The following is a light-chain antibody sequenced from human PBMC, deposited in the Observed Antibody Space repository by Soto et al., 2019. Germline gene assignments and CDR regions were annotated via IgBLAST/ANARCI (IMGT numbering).Light chain of an antibody. CDR1: QSVTRSA. Sequence: EIVLTHSPATVSLSPGERATLSCRASQSVTRSALAWDRQQPGQAPRLLIYGASRRATGIPDRFSGSGSGTDFTLTISRLEPEDFAVFYCQRYGSSPLITFGRGTRLEIK. CDR2: GAS. V-gene: IGKV3-20*01. CDR3: QRYGSSPLIT. J-gene: IGKJ5*01.